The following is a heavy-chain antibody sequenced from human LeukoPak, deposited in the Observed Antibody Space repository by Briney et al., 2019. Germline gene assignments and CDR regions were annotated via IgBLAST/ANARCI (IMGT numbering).Heavy chain of an antibody. CDR3: ARYVSGWYHFDQ. J-gene: IGHJ4*02. CDR1: GFPFSSYW. CDR2: INSDASTT. V-gene: IGHV3-74*01. Sequence: GGSLRLSCAASGFPFSSYWMHWVRQAPGKGLVWISRINSDASTTTYADSVKGRFTISRDNAKSTLYLQMNSLRADDTATYYCARYVSGWYHFDQWGPGTLVTVSS. D-gene: IGHD6-19*01.